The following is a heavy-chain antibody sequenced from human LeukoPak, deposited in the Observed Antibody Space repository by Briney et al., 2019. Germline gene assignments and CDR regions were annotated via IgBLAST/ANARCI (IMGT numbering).Heavy chain of an antibody. CDR3: ARDCYYDSSGYYYYYYYMDV. CDR1: GFTFSSYS. D-gene: IGHD3-22*01. V-gene: IGHV3-21*01. J-gene: IGHJ6*03. Sequence: PGGSLRLPCAASGFTFSSYSMNWVRQAPGKGLEWVSSISSSSSYIYYADSVKGRFTISRDNAKNSLYLQMNSLRAEDTAVYYCARDCYYDSSGYYYYYYYMDVWGKGTTVTVSS. CDR2: ISSSSSYI.